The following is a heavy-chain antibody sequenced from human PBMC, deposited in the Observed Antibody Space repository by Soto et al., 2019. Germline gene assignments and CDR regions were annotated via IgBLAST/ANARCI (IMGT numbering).Heavy chain of an antibody. CDR3: ASFGYNWNDGLYYYGMDV. Sequence: GASVKVSCKASGGTFSSYAIRWVRQAHRQGLEWMGGIIPIFGTANYAQKFQGRVTITADESTSTAYMELSSLRSEDTAVYYCASFGYNWNDGLYYYGMDVWGQGTTVTVSS. J-gene: IGHJ6*02. CDR1: GGTFSSYA. D-gene: IGHD1-1*01. CDR2: IIPIFGTA. V-gene: IGHV1-69*13.